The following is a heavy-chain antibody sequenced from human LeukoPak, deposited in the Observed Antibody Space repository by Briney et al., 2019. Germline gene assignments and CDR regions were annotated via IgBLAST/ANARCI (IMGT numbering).Heavy chain of an antibody. CDR1: GGSISSGDYD. V-gene: IGHV4-30-4*08. CDR2: IYYSGST. J-gene: IGHJ6*03. D-gene: IGHD2-15*01. Sequence: SETLSLTCTVSGGSISSGDYDWSWIRQPPGKGLEWIGYIYYSGSTYYNPSLRSRVTISVDTSENQFSLKLSSVTAADTAVYYCARRPHSSPGYMDVWGKGTTVTVSS. CDR3: ARRPHSSPGYMDV.